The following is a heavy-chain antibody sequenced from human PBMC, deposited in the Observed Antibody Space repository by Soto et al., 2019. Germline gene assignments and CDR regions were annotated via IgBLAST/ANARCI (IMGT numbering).Heavy chain of an antibody. V-gene: IGHV3-23*01. CDR1: GITPTTTP. CDR3: ATSFRYFDN. CDR2: ISGTASRT. J-gene: IGHJ4*02. Sequence: XGSLIVSWACSGITPTTTPLSWVLQPPGKGLEWVTTISGTASRTYYVDSVKGRFFISRDNSKNTVTLQMNNLTLDDTAVYYCATSFRYFDNWGQGTRVTVP.